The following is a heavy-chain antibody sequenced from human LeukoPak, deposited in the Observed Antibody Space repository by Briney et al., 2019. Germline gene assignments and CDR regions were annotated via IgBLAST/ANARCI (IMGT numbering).Heavy chain of an antibody. J-gene: IGHJ6*02. CDR1: GFSFSRHA. V-gene: IGHV3-23*01. D-gene: IGHD4-17*01. CDR2: IFDSGAPS. CDR3: ANGDPYYYYYYGMDV. Sequence: GGSLRLSCVASGFSFSRHAMNWVRQAPGKGLEWVSSIFDSGAPSYYADSVKGRFTISRDNSKNTLYLQMNSLRAEDTAVYYCANGDPYYYYYYGMDVWGQGTTVTVSS.